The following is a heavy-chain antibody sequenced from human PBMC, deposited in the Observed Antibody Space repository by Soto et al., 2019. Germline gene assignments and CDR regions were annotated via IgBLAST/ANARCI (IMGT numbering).Heavy chain of an antibody. CDR3: ATGGGVLRYFDWLGY. J-gene: IGHJ4*02. CDR1: GYTLTELS. CDR2: FDPEDGET. Sequence: ASVKVSSKVSGYTLTELSMHWVRQAPGKGLEWMGGFDPEDGETIYAQKFQGRVTMTEDTSTDTAYMELSSLRSEDTAVYYCATGGGVLRYFDWLGYWGQGPLVTVSS. V-gene: IGHV1-24*01. D-gene: IGHD3-9*01.